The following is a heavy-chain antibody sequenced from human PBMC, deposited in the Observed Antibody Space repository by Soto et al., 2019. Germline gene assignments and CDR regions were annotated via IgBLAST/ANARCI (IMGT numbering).Heavy chain of an antibody. CDR2: ISYDGSNK. CDR3: ARETNYDFWSGYQRGYFDY. D-gene: IGHD3-3*01. CDR1: GFTFSSYA. V-gene: IGHV3-30-3*01. J-gene: IGHJ4*02. Sequence: GGSLRLSCAASGFTFSSYAMHWVRQAPGKGLEWVAVISYDGSNKYYADSVKGRFTISRDNSKNTLYLQMNSLRAEDTAVYYCARETNYDFWSGYQRGYFDYWGQGTLVTVSS.